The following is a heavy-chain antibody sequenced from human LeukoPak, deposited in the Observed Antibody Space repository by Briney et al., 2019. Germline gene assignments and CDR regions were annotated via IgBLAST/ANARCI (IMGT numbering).Heavy chain of an antibody. Sequence: SETLSLTCSVSGDSISYFYWSWIRQAAGKGLEWIGRISSSGSTDYNASLKSRVTMSVDTSKNQLSLKLTSVTAADTAVYYCARGRKDHGSGRRYMDVWGKGTTVTVSS. CDR2: ISSSGST. CDR3: ARGRKDHGSGRRYMDV. D-gene: IGHD3-10*01. J-gene: IGHJ6*03. CDR1: GDSISYFY. V-gene: IGHV4-4*07.